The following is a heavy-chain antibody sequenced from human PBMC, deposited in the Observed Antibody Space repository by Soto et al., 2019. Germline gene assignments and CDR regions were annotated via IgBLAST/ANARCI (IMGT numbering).Heavy chain of an antibody. CDR1: GYTFTTYY. Sequence: QVQLVQSGAEVKKPGASVKVSCKASGYTFTTYYIHWVRQAPGQGLVWLGIINPSGGRTTYAQKFQGRVNMSRDTSTCTVYMELSSLRAEDTAVYYCARDGCWTTQCLGGGNWFDPWGQGTLVTVSS. D-gene: IGHD4-17*01. CDR2: INPSGGRT. CDR3: ARDGCWTTQCLGGGNWFDP. J-gene: IGHJ5*02. V-gene: IGHV1-46*01.